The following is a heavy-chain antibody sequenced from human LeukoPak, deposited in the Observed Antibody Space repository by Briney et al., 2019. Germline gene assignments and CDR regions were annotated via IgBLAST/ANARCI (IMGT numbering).Heavy chain of an antibody. J-gene: IGHJ3*01. CDR3: AKCRLSYGDDAFHV. CDR1: GFSFSNYA. D-gene: IGHD4-17*01. V-gene: IGHV3-23*01. CDR2: VAGGGGKK. Sequence: PGGSLRLSCAASGFSFSNYAMSWVRQAPGKGLEWVSYVAGGGGKKFHADSVKGRFTISRDNSRNTMFLQMNSLRVGDTAVYYCAKCRLSYGDDAFHVWGQGTMVLVSS.